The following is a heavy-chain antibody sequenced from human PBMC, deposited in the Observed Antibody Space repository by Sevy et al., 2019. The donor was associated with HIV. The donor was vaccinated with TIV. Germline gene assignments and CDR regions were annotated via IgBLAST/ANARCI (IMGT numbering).Heavy chain of an antibody. V-gene: IGHV3-33*01. D-gene: IGHD2-21*02. CDR3: AGGGDVNDGSAKRDFDY. CDR1: GFTFSNYG. CDR2: IWNDGSNK. J-gene: IGHJ4*02. Sequence: GGSLRLSCAASGFTFSNYGMHWVRQAPGKGLEWVAVIWNDGSNKYYADSVKGRFTISRDNSTNTLYLQMNSLRVEDTAVYYCAGGGDVNDGSAKRDFDYWGQGTLVTVSS.